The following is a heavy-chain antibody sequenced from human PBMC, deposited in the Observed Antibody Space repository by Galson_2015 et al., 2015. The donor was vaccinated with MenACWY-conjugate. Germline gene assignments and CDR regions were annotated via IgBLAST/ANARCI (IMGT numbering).Heavy chain of an antibody. Sequence: SLRLSCAASGFTLGTYWMSWVRQAPGKGLEWVANIKQGGSEKYLVDSVKGRFTISRDNAENSLFLQMNSLRAEDTAVYYCARERWVRGVFFDQWGQGTLVTVSS. V-gene: IGHV3-7*01. CDR3: ARERWVRGVFFDQ. D-gene: IGHD3-10*01. J-gene: IGHJ4*02. CDR1: GFTLGTYW. CDR2: IKQGGSEK.